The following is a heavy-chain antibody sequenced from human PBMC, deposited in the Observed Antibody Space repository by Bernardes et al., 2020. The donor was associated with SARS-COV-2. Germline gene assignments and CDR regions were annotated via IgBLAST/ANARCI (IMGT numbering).Heavy chain of an antibody. V-gene: IGHV3-23*01. Sequence: VGSLSLSCAASGFTFSTYAMSWVRQAPGQGLEWVSTISGGATNTYYADSVKGRFTISRDNSRSTLFLQMNSLRAEDTAVYYCAKDKFYYGSILYYFDFWGQGTLVAVSS. CDR3: AKDKFYYGSILYYFDF. D-gene: IGHD3-10*01. CDR1: GFTFSTYA. CDR2: ISGGATNT. J-gene: IGHJ4*02.